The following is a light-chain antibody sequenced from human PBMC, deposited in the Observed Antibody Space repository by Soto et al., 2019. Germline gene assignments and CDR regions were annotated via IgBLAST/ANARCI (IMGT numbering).Light chain of an antibody. V-gene: IGLV1-40*01. CDR2: GNS. CDR1: SSNIGAGYD. J-gene: IGLJ2*01. CDR3: QSYDSSLNAVV. Sequence: QSVLTQPPSVYGAPGQRVTISCTGSSSNIGAGYDVHWYQQLPGTAPKLLIYGNSNRPSGVPDRFSGSKSGASASLAITGLQAEDEADYYCQSYDSSLNAVVFGGGTKLTVL.